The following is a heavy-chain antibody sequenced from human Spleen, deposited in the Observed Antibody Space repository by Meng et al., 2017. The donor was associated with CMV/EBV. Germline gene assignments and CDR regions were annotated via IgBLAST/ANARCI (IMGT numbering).Heavy chain of an antibody. CDR3: ARRLGSSSSFGMDV. V-gene: IGHV3-48*04. D-gene: IGHD6-6*01. CDR2: ISSSSSTI. Sequence: GESLKISCAASGFTFSDYSMNWVRQAPGKGLEWVSYISSSSSTIHYADSVKGRSTVSGDNAKNSLYLQMNSLRAEDTAIYYCARRLGSSSSFGMDVWGQGTTVTVSS. CDR1: GFTFSDYS. J-gene: IGHJ6*02.